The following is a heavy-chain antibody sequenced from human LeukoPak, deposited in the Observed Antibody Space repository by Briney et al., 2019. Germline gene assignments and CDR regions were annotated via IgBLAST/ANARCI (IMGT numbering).Heavy chain of an antibody. Sequence: GGSLRLSCAASGFTFDDYAMHWVRQAPGKGLEWVSGISWNSGSIGYADSVKGRFTISRDNAKNSLYLQMNSLRAEDTALYYCAKGRSRGYSYGFIFPWGQGALVTVSS. CDR3: AKGRSRGYSYGFIFP. D-gene: IGHD5-18*01. J-gene: IGHJ5*02. V-gene: IGHV3-9*01. CDR1: GFTFDDYA. CDR2: ISWNSGSI.